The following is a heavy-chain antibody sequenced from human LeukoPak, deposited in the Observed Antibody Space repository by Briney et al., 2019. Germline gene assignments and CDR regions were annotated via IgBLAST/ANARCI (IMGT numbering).Heavy chain of an antibody. Sequence: TPSETLSLTCAVYGGSFRGYYWSWIHQPPGKGLEWIGEINHSGSTNYNPSLKSRVTISLDTSMKKFSLKLNSVTAADTAVYYCASTERCSTTCPLDYWGQGTLVTVSS. CDR1: GGSFRGYY. J-gene: IGHJ4*02. D-gene: IGHD2-2*01. CDR3: ASTERCSTTCPLDY. CDR2: INHSGST. V-gene: IGHV4-34*01.